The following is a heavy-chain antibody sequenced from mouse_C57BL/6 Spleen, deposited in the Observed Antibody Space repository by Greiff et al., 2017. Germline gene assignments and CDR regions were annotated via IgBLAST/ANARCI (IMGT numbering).Heavy chain of an antibody. Sequence: VKLQQSGAELARPGASVKLSCKASGYTFTSYGISWVKQRTGQGLEWIGEIYPRSGNTYYNEKFKGKATLTADKSSSTAYMELRSLTSEDSAVYFCARALFITTVVAPFAYWGQGTLVTVSA. CDR2: IYPRSGNT. CDR1: GYTFTSYG. CDR3: ARALFITTVVAPFAY. J-gene: IGHJ3*01. V-gene: IGHV1-81*01. D-gene: IGHD1-1*01.